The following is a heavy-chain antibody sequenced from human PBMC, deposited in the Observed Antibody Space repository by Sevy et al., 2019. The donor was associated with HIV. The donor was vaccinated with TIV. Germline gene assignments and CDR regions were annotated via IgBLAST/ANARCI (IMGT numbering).Heavy chain of an antibody. Sequence: GGSLRLSCAASGFTFAKYSMSWVRQAPGKGLEWVSAISGSGGSTYYADSVKGRFTISRDNSKNTLYLQMNSLRAEDTAVYYCAKDKRDGYNWGAFDIWGQGTMVTVSS. CDR3: AKDKRDGYNWGAFDI. CDR1: GFTFAKYS. CDR2: ISGSGGST. D-gene: IGHD5-12*01. V-gene: IGHV3-23*01. J-gene: IGHJ3*02.